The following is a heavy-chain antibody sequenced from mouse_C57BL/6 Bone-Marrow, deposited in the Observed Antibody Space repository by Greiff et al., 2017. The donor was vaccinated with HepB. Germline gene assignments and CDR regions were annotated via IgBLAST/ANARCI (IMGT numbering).Heavy chain of an antibody. CDR1: GYSITSGYY. J-gene: IGHJ2*01. CDR3: ARGGWNYFDY. CDR2: ISYDGSN. V-gene: IGHV3-6*01. Sequence: DVHLVESGPGLVKPSQSLSLTCSVTGYSITSGYYWNWIRQFPGNKLEWMGYISYDGSNNYNPSLKNRISITRDTSKNQFFLKLNSVTTEDTATYYGARGGWNYFDYWGQGTTLTVSS. D-gene: IGHD3-3*01.